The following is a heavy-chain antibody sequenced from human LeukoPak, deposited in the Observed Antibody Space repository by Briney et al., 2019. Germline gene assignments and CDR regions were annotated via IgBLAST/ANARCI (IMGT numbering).Heavy chain of an antibody. CDR3: ARGTYDFWSGSKLFDY. Sequence: ASVKVSCKASGYTFTGYYMHWVRQAPGQGLEWMGWINPNSGGTNYAQKFQGRVTMTRDTSISTAYMELSRLRSDDTAVYCCARGTYDFWSGSKLFDYWGQGTLVTVSS. V-gene: IGHV1-2*02. J-gene: IGHJ4*02. CDR1: GYTFTGYY. D-gene: IGHD3-3*01. CDR2: INPNSGGT.